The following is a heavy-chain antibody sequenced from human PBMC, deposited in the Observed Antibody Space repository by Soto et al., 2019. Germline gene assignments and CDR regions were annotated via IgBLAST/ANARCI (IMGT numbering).Heavy chain of an antibody. Sequence: EVQLVESGGGLVQPGGSLRLSCAASGVTVSSNYMSWVRQAPGKGLEWVSVIYSGGSTYYADSVKGRFTISRDNSKNTLYLQMNSLRAEDTAVYYCAREGYDFWSGYYRGREAPYWGHGTLVTVSS. J-gene: IGHJ4*01. CDR1: GVTVSSNY. CDR2: IYSGGST. D-gene: IGHD3-3*01. CDR3: AREGYDFWSGYYRGREAPY. V-gene: IGHV3-66*01.